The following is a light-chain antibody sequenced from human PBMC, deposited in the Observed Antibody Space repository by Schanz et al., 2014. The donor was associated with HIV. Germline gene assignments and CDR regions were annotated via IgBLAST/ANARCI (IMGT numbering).Light chain of an antibody. J-gene: IGKJ1*01. Sequence: EIVLTQSPGSLSLSPGGRATLSCGASQRLSSSYLAWYQQKRDQPPRLVIYATSTRAAGIPDRFSGTGSGTDFTLTISRLEPEDFAVYHCQQYGSSPPTFGQGTKVEV. CDR1: QRLSSSY. CDR2: ATS. V-gene: IGKV3-20*01. CDR3: QQYGSSPPT.